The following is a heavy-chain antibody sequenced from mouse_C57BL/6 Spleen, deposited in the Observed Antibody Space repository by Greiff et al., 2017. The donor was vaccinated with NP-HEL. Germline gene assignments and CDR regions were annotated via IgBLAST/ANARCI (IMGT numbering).Heavy chain of an antibody. CDR1: GYTFTSYW. CDR3: ARDDGYLAY. V-gene: IGHV1-52*01. CDR2: IDPSDSET. D-gene: IGHD2-3*01. J-gene: IGHJ3*01. Sequence: QVQLQQPGAELVRPGSSVKLSCKASGYTFTSYWMHWVKQRPIQGLEWIGNIDPSDSETHYNQKFKDKAILTVDKSSSTAYMQLSSLTSEDSAVYYCARDDGYLAYWGQGTLVTVSA.